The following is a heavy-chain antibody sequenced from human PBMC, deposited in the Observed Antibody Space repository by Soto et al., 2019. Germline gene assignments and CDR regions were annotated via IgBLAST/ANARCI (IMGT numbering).Heavy chain of an antibody. V-gene: IGHV4-4*02. Sequence: QVQLQESGPGLVKPSGTLSLTCAVSGGSISSSNWWSWVRQPPGKGLEWIGEIYHSGSTNYNPSLKSRVTISGDKSKNQFSLKLSSVTASDTAVYYCASVRGVYYYAMDVWGQGTTVTVYS. CDR3: ASVRGVYYYAMDV. CDR2: IYHSGST. J-gene: IGHJ6*02. CDR1: GGSISSSNW. D-gene: IGHD3-10*02.